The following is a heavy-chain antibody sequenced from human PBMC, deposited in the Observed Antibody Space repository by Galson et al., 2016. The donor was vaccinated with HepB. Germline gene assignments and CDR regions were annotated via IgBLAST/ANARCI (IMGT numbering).Heavy chain of an antibody. CDR1: GGSFSDHY. V-gene: IGHV4-34*01. J-gene: IGHJ2*01. Sequence: SETLSLTCAVYGGSFSDHYWSWIRQSPGKGLEWIGETNHSGGAHYNPSLKSRVTISVDTSKNVFSLELKSVTAADTAVYFCARVARMSVVVVPTAYCYFDLWGRCTLVTVSS. D-gene: IGHD2-2*01. CDR2: TNHSGGA. CDR3: ARVARMSVVVVPTAYCYFDL.